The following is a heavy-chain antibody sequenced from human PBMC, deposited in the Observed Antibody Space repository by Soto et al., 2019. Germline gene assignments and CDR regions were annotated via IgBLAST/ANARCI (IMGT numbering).Heavy chain of an antibody. CDR1: GYSFTSYW. D-gene: IGHD3-16*01. V-gene: IGHV5-51*01. Sequence: GESLKISCKGSGYSFTSYWIGWVRQMPGKGLEWMGIIYPGDSDTRYSPSFQGQVTISADKSISTAYLQWSSLKASDTAMYYCAKSAGSRYDYVWGSYPFDYWGQGTLVTVSS. CDR2: IYPGDSDT. CDR3: AKSAGSRYDYVWGSYPFDY. J-gene: IGHJ4*02.